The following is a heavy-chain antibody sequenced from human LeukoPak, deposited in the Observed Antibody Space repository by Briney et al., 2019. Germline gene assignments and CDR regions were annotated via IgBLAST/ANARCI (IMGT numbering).Heavy chain of an antibody. J-gene: IGHJ6*02. V-gene: IGHV4-34*01. CDR1: GGSFSGYY. Sequence: SETLSLTCAVCGGSFSGYYWSWIRQPPGKGLEWIGEINHSGSTNYNPSLKSRVTISVDTSKNQFSLKLSSVTAADTAVYYCARGRGSGSPKYYYYYGMDVWAKGPRSPSP. D-gene: IGHD3-10*01. CDR3: ARGRGSGSPKYYYYYGMDV. CDR2: INHSGST.